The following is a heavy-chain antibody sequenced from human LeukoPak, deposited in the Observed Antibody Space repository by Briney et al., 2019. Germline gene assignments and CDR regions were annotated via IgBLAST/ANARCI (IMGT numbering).Heavy chain of an antibody. CDR1: GFTFSSYW. CDR3: ALFSGLHSAMDGY. Sequence: GGSLRLSCAASGFTFSSYWMHWVRQAPGKGLVWVSRISSDGSSTNFADSVKGRFTISRDNAKNTLYLQMNGLRAEDTAVYYCALFSGLHSAMDGYWRQGTLVTVSS. CDR2: ISSDGSST. D-gene: IGHD5-18*01. J-gene: IGHJ4*02. V-gene: IGHV3-74*01.